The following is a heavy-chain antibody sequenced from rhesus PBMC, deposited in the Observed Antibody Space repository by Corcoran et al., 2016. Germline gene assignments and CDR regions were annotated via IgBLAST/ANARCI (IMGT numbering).Heavy chain of an antibody. Sequence: QVQLQESGPGLVKPSETLSLTCAVSGGSISSGYYYWSWIRQPPGKGLEWIGRISGSGGGTDYNPSLKRRVPISTDASKNQFSLKLSSVTAADTAVYYCARGYYSGSLGVDYWGQGVLVTVSS. D-gene: IGHD3-16*01. CDR1: GGSISSGYYY. CDR2: ISGSGGGT. CDR3: ARGYYSGSLGVDY. J-gene: IGHJ4*01. V-gene: IGHV4-173*01.